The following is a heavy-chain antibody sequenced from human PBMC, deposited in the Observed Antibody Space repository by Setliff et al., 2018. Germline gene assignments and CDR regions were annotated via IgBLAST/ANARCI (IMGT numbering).Heavy chain of an antibody. CDR2: IILIFGTP. D-gene: IGHD3-16*02. Sequence: SVTVSCKASGGSLNGYSVSWVRQAPGQGLEFLGRIILIFGTPNYAQKFQDRVTIGADKSTSTAYMEMSSLNFEDTAVYYCATETVTFGGIIVRGYFDVWGQGTMVTVSS. J-gene: IGHJ3*01. CDR1: GGSLNGYS. V-gene: IGHV1-69*06. CDR3: ATETVTFGGIIVRGYFDV.